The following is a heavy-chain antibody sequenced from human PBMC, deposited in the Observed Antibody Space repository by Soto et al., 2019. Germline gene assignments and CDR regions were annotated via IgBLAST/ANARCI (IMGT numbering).Heavy chain of an antibody. CDR2: INPNSGGT. V-gene: IGHV1-2*04. Sequence: ASVKVSCEASGYTFTGYYMHWVRQAPGQGLEWMGWINPNSGGTNYAQKFQGWVTMTRDTSISTAYMELSRLRSDDTAVYYCARDYYDFWSGSRPPGAFDIWGQGTMVTVSS. D-gene: IGHD3-3*01. J-gene: IGHJ3*02. CDR3: ARDYYDFWSGSRPPGAFDI. CDR1: GYTFTGYY.